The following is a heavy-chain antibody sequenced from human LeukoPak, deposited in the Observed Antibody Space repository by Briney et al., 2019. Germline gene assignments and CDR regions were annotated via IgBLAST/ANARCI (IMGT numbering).Heavy chain of an antibody. CDR2: IKQDGSEK. V-gene: IGHV3-7*03. Sequence: GGSLRLSCAASGFTFSSYWMSWIRQAPGKGLEWVANIKQDGSEKYYVDSVKGRFTISRDNAKNSLYLQMNSLRAEDTAVYYCATAHYSMVRGPAAYYYYGMDVWGQGTTVTVSS. D-gene: IGHD3-10*01. J-gene: IGHJ6*02. CDR3: ATAHYSMVRGPAAYYYYGMDV. CDR1: GFTFSSYW.